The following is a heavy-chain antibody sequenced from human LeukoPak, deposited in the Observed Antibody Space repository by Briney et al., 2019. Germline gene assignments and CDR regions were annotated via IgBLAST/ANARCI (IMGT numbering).Heavy chain of an antibody. D-gene: IGHD3-22*01. CDR3: ARGDYFDRAFDV. Sequence: AGGSLRLSCAVSGFTFSNSWMNWVRQAPGKGLEWVADIKQDGSEKYYVDSVKGRFTISRDNAKNSLYLQMNSLRAEDTAVYYCARGDYFDRAFDVWGQGTTVTVSS. CDR1: GFTFSNSW. CDR2: IKQDGSEK. V-gene: IGHV3-7*03. J-gene: IGHJ3*01.